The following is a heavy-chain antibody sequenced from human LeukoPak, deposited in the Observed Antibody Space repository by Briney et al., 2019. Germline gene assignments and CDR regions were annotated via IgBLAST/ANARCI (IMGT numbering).Heavy chain of an antibody. D-gene: IGHD3-10*01. CDR1: GYTFTGYY. J-gene: IGHJ4*02. CDR3: ARETQYGAYNDFDY. CDR2: INPNSGGT. V-gene: IGHV1-2*02. Sequence: ASVKVSCKASGYTFTGYYMHWMRQAPGQGLEWMGWINPNSGGTNYAQKFQGRVTMTRDTSISTAYMELSRLRSDDTAVYYCARETQYGAYNDFDYWGQGTLVTVSS.